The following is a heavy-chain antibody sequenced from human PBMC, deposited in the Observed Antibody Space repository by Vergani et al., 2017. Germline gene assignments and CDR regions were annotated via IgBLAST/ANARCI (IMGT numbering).Heavy chain of an antibody. CDR2: INPSGGST. V-gene: IGHV1-46*01. Sequence: QVQLVQSGAEVKKPGASVKVSCKASGYTFTSYYMHWVRQAPGQGLEWMGIINPSGGSTSYAQKFQGRVTITRYTSASTAYMELSSLRSEDTAVYYCAREGFYDYVWGSYRLRGGYYFDYWGQGTLVTVSS. D-gene: IGHD3-16*02. CDR1: GYTFTSYY. J-gene: IGHJ4*02. CDR3: AREGFYDYVWGSYRLRGGYYFDY.